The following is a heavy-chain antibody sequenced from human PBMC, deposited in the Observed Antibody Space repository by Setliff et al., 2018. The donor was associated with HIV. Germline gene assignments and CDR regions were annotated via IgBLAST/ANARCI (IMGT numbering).Heavy chain of an antibody. CDR1: GFTVSSNY. CDR3: ARELYREWDY. J-gene: IGHJ4*02. CDR2: IYGGGTT. Sequence: GGSLRLSCAVSGFTVSSNYMSWVRQAPGKGLEWVSVIYGGGTTHYADSVKGRFTISRDNSKNTVYLQMNSLRVEDTAVYYCARELYREWDYWGQGTLVTVSS. V-gene: IGHV3-53*05. D-gene: IGHD3-16*02.